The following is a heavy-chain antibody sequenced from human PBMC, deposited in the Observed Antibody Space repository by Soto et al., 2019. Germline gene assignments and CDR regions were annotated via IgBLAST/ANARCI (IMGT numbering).Heavy chain of an antibody. D-gene: IGHD6-13*01. V-gene: IGHV6-1*01. Sequence: SETLSLTCAISGDSVSSNSAAWNWIRQSPSRGLEWLGRTYYRSKWYNDYAVSVKSRITINPDTSKNQFSLQLNSVTPEDTAVYYCARDAHPYSSSWYAFDYWGQGTLVTVSS. CDR2: TYYRSKWYN. CDR1: GDSVSSNSAA. CDR3: ARDAHPYSSSWYAFDY. J-gene: IGHJ4*02.